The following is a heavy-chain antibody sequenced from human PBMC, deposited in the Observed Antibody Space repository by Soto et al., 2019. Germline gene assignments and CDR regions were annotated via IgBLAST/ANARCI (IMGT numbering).Heavy chain of an antibody. CDR3: ARDRKFGDRDY. CDR2: ISGYNGDT. D-gene: IGHD3-10*01. Sequence: QVQLVQSGAEVKKPGASVKVSCKTSGYSFTGYGISWVREAPGQGLEWMGWISGYNGDTNYAQKLQGRVTMTTDTSTRTAYIELWTLGSDDTAVYYCARDRKFGDRDYWGQGTLVTVST. CDR1: GYSFTGYG. J-gene: IGHJ4*02. V-gene: IGHV1-18*01.